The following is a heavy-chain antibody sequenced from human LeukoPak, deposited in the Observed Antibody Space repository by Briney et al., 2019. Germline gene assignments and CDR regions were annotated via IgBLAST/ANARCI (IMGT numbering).Heavy chain of an antibody. CDR2: ISGSGSTI. V-gene: IGHV3-11*01. Sequence: PGGSLRLSCAASGFTFSDYYMTWIRQAPGKGLEWISYISGSGSTIYNTDSVKGRFTISRDNGRNSLHLQMNNVRAEDTAVYYCARVAMVTSPFHYWGQGTLVSVSS. J-gene: IGHJ4*02. CDR3: ARVAMVTSPFHY. CDR1: GFTFSDYY. D-gene: IGHD4-23*01.